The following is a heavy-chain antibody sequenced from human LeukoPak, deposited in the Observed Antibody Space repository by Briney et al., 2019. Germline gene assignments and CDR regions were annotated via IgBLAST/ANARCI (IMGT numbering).Heavy chain of an antibody. J-gene: IGHJ4*02. CDR3: ARDDPLLTSYPE. Sequence: HPGGSLRLSCAASGFTFSSYGMHWVRQAPGKGLEWVAFIRYDGSNKYYADSVKGRFTISRDNSKNTLFLQMNSLRAEDTAVYYCARDDPLLTSYPEWGQGTLVTVSS. D-gene: IGHD3-9*01. V-gene: IGHV3-30*02. CDR1: GFTFSSYG. CDR2: IRYDGSNK.